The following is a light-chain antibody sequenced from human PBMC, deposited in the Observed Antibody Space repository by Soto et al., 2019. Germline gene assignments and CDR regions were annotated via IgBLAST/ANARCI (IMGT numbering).Light chain of an antibody. V-gene: IGLV1-44*01. CDR1: SSNIGSHL. CDR2: TNN. Sequence: QSVLTQPPSVSGTPGQRVTLSCSGSSSNIGSHLVNWYQQVPGTAPRLLIYTNNQRPSGVPDRFSDSKSGTSASLAISGLQSEDEAHYYCATWDASLQSWVFGGGTQLTVL. CDR3: ATWDASLQSWV. J-gene: IGLJ3*02.